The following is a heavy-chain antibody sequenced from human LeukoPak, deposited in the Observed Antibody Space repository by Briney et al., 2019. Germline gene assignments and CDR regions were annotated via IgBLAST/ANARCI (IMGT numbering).Heavy chain of an antibody. Sequence: PSETLSLTCTASGGSIISSSYYWGWIRQPPGRGLEWIGTISYRGTSYYNPSLKSRVTISVDTSKNQFSLKLSSVTAADTAVYHCATWASRDWYFDLWGRGTLVTVSS. CDR2: ISYRGTS. CDR3: ATWASRDWYFDL. CDR1: GGSIISSSYY. J-gene: IGHJ2*01. V-gene: IGHV4-39*01.